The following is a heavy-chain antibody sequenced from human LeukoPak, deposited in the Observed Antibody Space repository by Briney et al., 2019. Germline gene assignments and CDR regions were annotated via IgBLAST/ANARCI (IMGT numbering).Heavy chain of an antibody. CDR1: GFTFSNAW. J-gene: IGHJ4*02. D-gene: IGHD6-13*01. Sequence: GGSLRLSCAASGFTFSNAWMSWVRQAPGKGLEWVGRIKSKTDGGTTDYAAPVKGRFTISRDDSKNTLYLQMNSLKTEDTAVYYCTTAGGYSSSWYEDDYWDQGTLVTVSS. CDR3: TTAGGYSSSWYEDDY. V-gene: IGHV3-15*01. CDR2: IKSKTDGGTT.